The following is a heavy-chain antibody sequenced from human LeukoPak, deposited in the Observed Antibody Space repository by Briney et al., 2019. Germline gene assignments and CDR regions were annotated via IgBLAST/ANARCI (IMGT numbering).Heavy chain of an antibody. D-gene: IGHD6-13*01. CDR1: GGSISSSSYY. J-gene: IGHJ4*02. Sequence: PSETLSLTCTVSGGSISSSSYYWGWIRQPPGKGLEWIGSIYYSGSTYYNPSLKSRVTISVDTSKNQFSLKLSSVTAADTAVYYCASGRYSSTENDYWGQGTLVTVSS. CDR3: ASGRYSSTENDY. V-gene: IGHV4-39*07. CDR2: IYYSGST.